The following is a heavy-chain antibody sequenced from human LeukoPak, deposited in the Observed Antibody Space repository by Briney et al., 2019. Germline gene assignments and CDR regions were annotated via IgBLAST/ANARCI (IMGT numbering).Heavy chain of an antibody. Sequence: SETLSLTCTVSGGSIRSYYWSWIRQPPGKGLEWIGYIYYSGSTNYNPSLKSRVTISVDTSKNQFSLKLSSVTAADTAVYYCAYSSAPAKFDYWGQGTLVTVSS. D-gene: IGHD6-19*01. CDR3: AYSSAPAKFDY. CDR1: GGSIRSYY. J-gene: IGHJ4*02. CDR2: IYYSGST. V-gene: IGHV4-59*01.